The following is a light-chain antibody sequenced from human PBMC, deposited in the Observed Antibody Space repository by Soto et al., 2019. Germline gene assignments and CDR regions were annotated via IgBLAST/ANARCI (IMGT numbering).Light chain of an antibody. CDR2: DAS. Sequence: DIQMTQSPSTLSGSVGDRVTITCRASQTISSWLAWYQQKPGKAPKLLIDDASSLESGVPSRFSGSGSGTEFTLTITSLQPDDFATYYCQQYNSYPWTFGQGTKVDIK. V-gene: IGKV1-5*01. J-gene: IGKJ1*01. CDR1: QTISSW. CDR3: QQYNSYPWT.